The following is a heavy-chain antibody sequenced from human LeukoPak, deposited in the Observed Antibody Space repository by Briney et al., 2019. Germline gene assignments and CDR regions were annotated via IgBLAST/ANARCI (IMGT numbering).Heavy chain of an antibody. J-gene: IGHJ5*02. V-gene: IGHV3-48*03. CDR2: ISSSGSTI. CDR3: ARAAAGQNWFDP. Sequence: GGSLRLSCAASGFTFSSYEMNWVRQAPGKGLEWVSYISSSGSTIYYADSVKGRFTISRDNAKNSLYLQMNSLRAEDTAVYYCARAAAGQNWFDPWGQGTLVTVSS. CDR1: GFTFSSYE. D-gene: IGHD6-13*01.